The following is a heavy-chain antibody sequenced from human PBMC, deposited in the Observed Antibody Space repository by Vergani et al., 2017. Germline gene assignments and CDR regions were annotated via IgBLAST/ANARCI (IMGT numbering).Heavy chain of an antibody. Sequence: VQLVQSGAEVKKPGASVKISCKGSGYSFTSYWIGWVRQMPGKGLEWMGIIYHGDSDTRYSPSFHGQVTISAEKSISTAYLQWSSLKASDPAMYYCETFVHRERALDYWGQGTLVTVSS. CDR2: IYHGDSDT. CDR1: GYSFTSYW. V-gene: IGHV5-51*01. J-gene: IGHJ4*02. CDR3: ETFVHRERALDY. D-gene: IGHD1-26*01.